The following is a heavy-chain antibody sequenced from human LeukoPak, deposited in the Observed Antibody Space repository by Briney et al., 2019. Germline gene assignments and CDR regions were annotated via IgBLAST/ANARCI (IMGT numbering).Heavy chain of an antibody. Sequence: PSETLSLTCAVYGGSFSGYYWSWIRQPPGKGLEWIGEINHSGSTNYNPSLKSRVTISVDTSKNQFSLKLSSVTAADTAVYYCARSSWYVDFDYWGQGTLVTVSS. CDR3: ARSSWYVDFDY. J-gene: IGHJ4*02. D-gene: IGHD6-13*01. CDR2: INHSGST. CDR1: GGSFSGYY. V-gene: IGHV4-34*01.